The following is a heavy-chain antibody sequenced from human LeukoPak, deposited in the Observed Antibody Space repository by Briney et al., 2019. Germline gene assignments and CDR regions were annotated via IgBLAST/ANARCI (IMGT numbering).Heavy chain of an antibody. Sequence: PGGSLRLSCAASGFTFSSYSMNWVRQAPGKGLEWVSHITASGTAMFYADPVKGRFTISRDNAKNLLYLQMNSLRDEDTAVYYCASSGSYRFDYWGQGTLVTVSS. CDR2: ITASGTAM. CDR3: ASSGSYRFDY. D-gene: IGHD1-26*01. V-gene: IGHV3-48*02. CDR1: GFTFSSYS. J-gene: IGHJ4*02.